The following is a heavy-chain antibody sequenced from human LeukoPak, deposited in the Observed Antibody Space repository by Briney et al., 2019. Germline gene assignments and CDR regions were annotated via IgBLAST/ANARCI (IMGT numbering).Heavy chain of an antibody. Sequence: GGSLRLSCAASGFTFSSYSMNWVRQAPGKGLEWVSSISSSSSYIYYADSVKGRFTISRDNAKNSLYLQMNSLRAEDTAVYYCARFPTYYDILTGYYKGGYYFDYWGQGTLVTVSS. D-gene: IGHD3-9*01. CDR2: ISSSSSYI. CDR1: GFTFSSYS. CDR3: ARFPTYYDILTGYYKGGYYFDY. J-gene: IGHJ4*02. V-gene: IGHV3-21*01.